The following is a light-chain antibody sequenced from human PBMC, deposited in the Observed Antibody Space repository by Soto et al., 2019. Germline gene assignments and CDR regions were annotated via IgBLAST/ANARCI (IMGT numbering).Light chain of an antibody. CDR1: SSDVGGYNY. V-gene: IGLV2-8*01. CDR2: EVS. Sequence: QLVLTQPPSASGSPGQSVTISCTGTSSDVGGYNYVTWYQQHPGKAPKLLIYEVSKRPSGVPDRFSGSKSGNTASLTISGLQAEDEADYFCCSYAGTYTVFFGGGTKLTVL. J-gene: IGLJ2*01. CDR3: CSYAGTYTVF.